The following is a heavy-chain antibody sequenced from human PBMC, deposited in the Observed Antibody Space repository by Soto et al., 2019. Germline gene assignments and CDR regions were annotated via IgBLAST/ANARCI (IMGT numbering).Heavy chain of an antibody. CDR2: INHSGSN. CDR1: GGSFSDYF. D-gene: IGHD6-6*01. J-gene: IGHJ6*02. Sequence: SETLSLTCAVYGGSFSDYFWTWIRQPPGKGLEWIGEINHSGSNNFNPSADTSRNQFSLRVTSVTAADTAVYYCAGREFASSSFHYYYYAVDVWGQGTTVTVSS. V-gene: IGHV4-34*01. CDR3: AGREFASSSFHYYYYAVDV.